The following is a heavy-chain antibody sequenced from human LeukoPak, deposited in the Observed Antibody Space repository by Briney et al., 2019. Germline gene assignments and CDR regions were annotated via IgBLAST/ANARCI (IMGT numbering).Heavy chain of an antibody. D-gene: IGHD1-7*01. J-gene: IGHJ6*02. V-gene: IGHV4-59*12. CDR3: ARGTGTTRGDYYYGMDV. CDR2: IYYSGST. Sequence: SETLSLTCTVSGGSISSYYWSWIRQPPGKGLEWIGYIYYSGSTYYNPSLKSRVTISVDTSKNQFSLKLSSVTAADTAVYYCARGTGTTRGDYYYGMDVWGQGTTVTVSS. CDR1: GGSISSYY.